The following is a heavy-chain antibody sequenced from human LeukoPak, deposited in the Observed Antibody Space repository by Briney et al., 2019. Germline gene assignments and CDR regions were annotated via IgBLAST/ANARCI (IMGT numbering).Heavy chain of an antibody. D-gene: IGHD6-19*01. Sequence: SETLSLTCTVSGGSISSYYWSWIRQPPGKGLEWIGYIYYSGSTNYNPSLKSRVTISVDTSKNQFSLKLSSVTAADTAVYYCAREKYSSGWSGTRAFDIWGQGTMVTVSS. CDR1: GGSISSYY. J-gene: IGHJ3*02. V-gene: IGHV4-59*01. CDR3: AREKYSSGWSGTRAFDI. CDR2: IYYSGST.